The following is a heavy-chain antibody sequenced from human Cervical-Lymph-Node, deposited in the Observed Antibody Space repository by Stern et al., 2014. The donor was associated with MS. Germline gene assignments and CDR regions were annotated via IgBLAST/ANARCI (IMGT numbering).Heavy chain of an antibody. V-gene: IGHV1-69*01. D-gene: IGHD1-26*01. CDR2: IIPIFGTA. CDR3: ARSWGARYWYFDL. J-gene: IGHJ2*01. Sequence: QMQLVQSGAEVKKPVSSVKVSCKASGGTFSSYAISWVLQAPGQGLEWLGVIIPIFGTANYEQKFQGRVTITADESTSTAYVELSSLRSEDTAVYYCARSWGARYWYFDLWGRGTLVTVSS. CDR1: GGTFSSYA.